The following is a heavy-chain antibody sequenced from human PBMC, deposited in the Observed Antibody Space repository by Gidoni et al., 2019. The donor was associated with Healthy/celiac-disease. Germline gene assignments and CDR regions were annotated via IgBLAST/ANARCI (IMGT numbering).Heavy chain of an antibody. CDR2: IKSKTDGGTT. J-gene: IGHJ6*02. D-gene: IGHD3-3*01. Sequence: EVQLVESGGGLVKPGGSLRLSCAASGFTFSNAWIIWVRQAPGKGLEWVGRIKSKTDGGTTDYAAPVKGRFTISRDDSKNTLYLQMNSLKTEDTAVYYCTTARWADYYDFWSGSDYGMDVWGQGTTVTVSS. CDR3: TTARWADYYDFWSGSDYGMDV. CDR1: GFTFSNAW. V-gene: IGHV3-15*01.